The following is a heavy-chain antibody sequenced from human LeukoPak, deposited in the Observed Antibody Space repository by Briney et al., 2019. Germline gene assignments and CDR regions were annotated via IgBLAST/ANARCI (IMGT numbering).Heavy chain of an antibody. J-gene: IGHJ4*02. D-gene: IGHD3-9*01. CDR1: GGSFSGYY. Sequence: PSETLSLTCAVYGGSFSGYYWSWIRQPPGKGLEWIGEINHSGSTNYNPSLKSRVTISVDTSKNQFSLKLSSVTAADTAVYYCARTDYDILTGYYNSPDYWGQGTLVTVSS. CDR3: ARTDYDILTGYYNSPDY. CDR2: INHSGST. V-gene: IGHV4-34*01.